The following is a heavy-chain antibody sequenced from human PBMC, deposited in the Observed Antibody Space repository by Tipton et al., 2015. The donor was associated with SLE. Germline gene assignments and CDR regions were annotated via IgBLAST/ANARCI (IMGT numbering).Heavy chain of an antibody. Sequence: SLRLSCAASGFTFSSYSMNWVRQAPEKGLVWVSRIYSDGSSANYADSVKGRFTISRDNAKSTLYLQMNSLRAEDTAVYDCGTTSSDYGMDVWGQGTTVTVSS. V-gene: IGHV3-74*01. CDR3: GTTSSDYGMDV. J-gene: IGHJ6*02. CDR1: GFTFSSYS. CDR2: IYSDGSSA. D-gene: IGHD3-22*01.